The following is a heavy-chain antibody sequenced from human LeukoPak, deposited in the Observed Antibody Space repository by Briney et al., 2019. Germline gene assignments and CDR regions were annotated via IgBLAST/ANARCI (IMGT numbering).Heavy chain of an antibody. V-gene: IGHV3-23*01. CDR1: GLTFSTYG. Sequence: GGSLRLSCAASGLTFSTYGMAWVRQAPGKGLEWVSAISGSGQSTYYADSVRGQFTISRDNSKNTLYLQMNSLRAEDTAVYYCAKGKWLSTIGAFDFWGQGTMVTVSS. J-gene: IGHJ3*01. D-gene: IGHD3-22*01. CDR2: ISGSGQST. CDR3: AKGKWLSTIGAFDF.